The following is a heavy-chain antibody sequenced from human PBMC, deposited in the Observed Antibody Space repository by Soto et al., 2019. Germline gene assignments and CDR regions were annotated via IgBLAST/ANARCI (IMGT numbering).Heavy chain of an antibody. J-gene: IGHJ5*02. V-gene: IGHV4-31*03. CDR3: AREAAGILNWFDP. Sequence: QVQLQESGPGLVKPSQTLSLTCTVSGGSISSGGYYWSWIRQHPGKGLEWIGYIYHSGSTYYNPYLKSRVTISVDTSTNQFSLKVSSVTAADTAVYYCAREAAGILNWFDPWGQGTLVTVSS. CDR2: IYHSGST. CDR1: GGSISSGGYY. D-gene: IGHD6-25*01.